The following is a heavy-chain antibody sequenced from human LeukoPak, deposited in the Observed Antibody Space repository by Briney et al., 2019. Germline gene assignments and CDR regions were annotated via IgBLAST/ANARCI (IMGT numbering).Heavy chain of an antibody. V-gene: IGHV4-34*09. Sequence: PSETLSLTCAVYGGSFSGYYWSWIRQPPGKGLEWIGEINHSGSTNYNPSLKSRVTISVDTSKNQFSLKLSSVTAADTAVYYCARGENYYDSSGYPNFDYWGQGTLVTVSS. CDR2: INHSGST. CDR1: GGSFSGYY. CDR3: ARGENYYDSSGYPNFDY. J-gene: IGHJ4*02. D-gene: IGHD3-22*01.